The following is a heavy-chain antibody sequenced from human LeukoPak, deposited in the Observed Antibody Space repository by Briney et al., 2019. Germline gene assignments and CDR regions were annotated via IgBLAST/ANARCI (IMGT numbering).Heavy chain of an antibody. V-gene: IGHV4-34*01. CDR3: ARGWGAWYFDL. D-gene: IGHD7-27*01. CDR1: GGSISSYY. CDR2: INHSGST. Sequence: PSETLSLTCTVSGGSISSYYWSWIRQPPGKGLEWIGEINHSGSTNYNPSLKSRVTISVDTSKNQFSLKLSSVTAADTAVYYCARGWGAWYFDLWGRGTLVTVSS. J-gene: IGHJ2*01.